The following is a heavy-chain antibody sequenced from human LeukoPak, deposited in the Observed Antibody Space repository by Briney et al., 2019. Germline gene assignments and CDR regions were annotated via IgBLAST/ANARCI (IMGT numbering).Heavy chain of an antibody. Sequence: SETLSLTCTVSHYSISSNYYWGWIRQPPGKGLEWIGSIYHSGSTYYNPSLKSRVTISVDTSKNQFSLKLTSVTAADTAVYYCARSSGYMTYWGQGTLVTVSS. V-gene: IGHV4-38-2*02. J-gene: IGHJ4*02. D-gene: IGHD3-22*01. CDR1: HYSISSNYY. CDR2: IYHSGST. CDR3: ARSSGYMTY.